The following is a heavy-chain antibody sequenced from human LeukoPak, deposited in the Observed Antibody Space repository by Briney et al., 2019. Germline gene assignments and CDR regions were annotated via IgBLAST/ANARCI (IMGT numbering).Heavy chain of an antibody. V-gene: IGHV4-61*02. CDR1: GGSIDSGDDY. Sequence: PSETLSLTCTVSGGSIDSGDDYWSWIRQPAGKGLEFIGRIYRTGSTTSNPSLQDRLTISIDTPKNQFSLKLSSVTAADTAVYYCARSSRRFDYWGQGTLVTVSS. CDR3: ARSSRRFDY. J-gene: IGHJ4*02. D-gene: IGHD2-2*01. CDR2: IYRTGST.